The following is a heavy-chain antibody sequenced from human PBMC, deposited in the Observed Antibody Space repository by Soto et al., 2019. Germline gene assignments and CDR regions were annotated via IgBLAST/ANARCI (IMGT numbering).Heavy chain of an antibody. CDR3: AGGDNYYGMGV. CDR2: ISYDGNNK. CDR1: GFTFNNYI. J-gene: IGHJ6*02. V-gene: IGHV3-30-3*01. D-gene: IGHD2-15*01. Sequence: QVQLVESGRGVVQPGRSLRLSCVASGFTFNNYIMHWVRQAPGKGLEWVAVISYDGNNKDYADSVKGRFTISRDNSKNTLYLQLSSLRAEDTAVYYCAGGDNYYGMGVWGQGTTVTVS.